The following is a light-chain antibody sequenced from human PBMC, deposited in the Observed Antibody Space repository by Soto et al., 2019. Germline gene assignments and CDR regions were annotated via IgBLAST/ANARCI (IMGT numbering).Light chain of an antibody. Sequence: DLQMTQSPSTVSASVGDRVTITCRASQSISRGLAWYQQKPGKAPNLLIYDASTLESGVPSRFSGSGSGTEFTLTISSLQSEDFATYWCQHYSIVWSFGQGTKVEI. CDR3: QHYSIVWS. CDR1: QSISRG. V-gene: IGKV1-5*01. J-gene: IGKJ1*01. CDR2: DAS.